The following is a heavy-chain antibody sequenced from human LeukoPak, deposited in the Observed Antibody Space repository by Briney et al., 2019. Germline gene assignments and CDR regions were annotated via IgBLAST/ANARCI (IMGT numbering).Heavy chain of an antibody. D-gene: IGHD2-15*01. Sequence: PGGSLRLSCAASGFTFSSYAMSWVRQAPGKGLEWVSAISGSGGSTYYADSVKGRFTISRDNSKNTLYLQMNSLRAEDTAVYYCAKASFGSGPGRYYFDYWGQGTLVTVSS. V-gene: IGHV3-23*01. J-gene: IGHJ4*02. CDR2: ISGSGGST. CDR3: AKASFGSGPGRYYFDY. CDR1: GFTFSSYA.